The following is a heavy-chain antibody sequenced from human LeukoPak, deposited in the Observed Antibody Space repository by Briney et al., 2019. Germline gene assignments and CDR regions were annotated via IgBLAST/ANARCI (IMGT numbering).Heavy chain of an antibody. V-gene: IGHV3-23*01. Sequence: GGSLRLSCAASGFTFSSYAMSWVRQAPGKGLEWVSVIGGSDGSTYYADSVKGRFTISRDNSKNTLYLQMNSLRAEDTAVFYCAKPRGEEWLVGLYDAFDIWGQGAMVTVSS. CDR1: GFTFSSYA. J-gene: IGHJ3*02. CDR2: IGGSDGST. D-gene: IGHD6-19*01. CDR3: AKPRGEEWLVGLYDAFDI.